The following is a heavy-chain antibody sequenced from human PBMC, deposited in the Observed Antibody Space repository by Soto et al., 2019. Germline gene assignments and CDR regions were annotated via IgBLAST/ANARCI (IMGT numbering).Heavy chain of an antibody. CDR1: GGSISSYY. J-gene: IGHJ4*02. V-gene: IGHV4-59*01. D-gene: IGHD3-22*01. Sequence: PSETLSLTCTVSGGSISSYYWSWIRQPPGKGLEWIGYIYYSGCTNYNPSLKSRVTISVDTSKNQFSLKLSSVTAADTAVYYCASYYYDSSGSFDYWGQGTLVTVSS. CDR3: ASYYYDSSGSFDY. CDR2: IYYSGCT.